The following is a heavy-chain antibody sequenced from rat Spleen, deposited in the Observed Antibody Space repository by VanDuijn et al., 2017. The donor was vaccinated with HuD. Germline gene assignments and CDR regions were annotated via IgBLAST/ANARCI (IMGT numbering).Heavy chain of an antibody. CDR2: ITSGGSNT. J-gene: IGHJ2*01. CDR1: GFTFNSLV. D-gene: IGHD1-11*01. CDR3: AKRGWYFFDY. V-gene: IGHV5S13*01. Sequence: EVQLVESGGGLVKPGRSPKLSCVASGFTFNSLVMAWVRQAPKKGLEWVASITSGGSNTYYPDSVKGRFTISRDNANNTLYLQMDSLRSEDTATYYCAKRGWYFFDYWGQGVMVTVSS.